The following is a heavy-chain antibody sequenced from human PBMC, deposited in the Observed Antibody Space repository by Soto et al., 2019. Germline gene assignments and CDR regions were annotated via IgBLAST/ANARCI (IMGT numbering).Heavy chain of an antibody. CDR1: GGSISSSSYY. D-gene: IGHD4-17*01. V-gene: IGHV4-39*01. Sequence: QLQLQESGPGLVKPSETLSLTCTVSGGSISSSSYYWGWIRQPPGKGLEWIGSIYYSGSTYYSPSLKSRVTISVDTSKNQFSLKLSSVTAADTAVYYCARPFPTTVRDDAFDIWGQGTMVTVSS. CDR2: IYYSGST. CDR3: ARPFPTTVRDDAFDI. J-gene: IGHJ3*02.